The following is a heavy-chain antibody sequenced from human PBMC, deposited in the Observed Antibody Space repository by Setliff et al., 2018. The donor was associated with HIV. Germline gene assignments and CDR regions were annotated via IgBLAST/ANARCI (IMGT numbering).Heavy chain of an antibody. CDR3: ARPQYHQSSDAFDI. J-gene: IGHJ3*02. CDR1: GYKFTDYW. Sequence: PGESLKISCKGFGYKFTDYWVGWVRQMPGEGLEWMGVIYGEGSDPRYSPSFQGQVTISVDKSINTAYLRWTSLKASDTALYYCARPQYHQSSDAFDIWGQGTMVTVS. CDR2: IYGEGSDP. V-gene: IGHV5-51*01.